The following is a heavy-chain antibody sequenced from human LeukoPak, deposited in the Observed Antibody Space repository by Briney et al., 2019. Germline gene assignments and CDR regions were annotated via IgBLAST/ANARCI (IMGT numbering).Heavy chain of an antibody. CDR2: IDGSGGTT. CDR3: AKAHCSSTSCSRADN. CDR1: GFTFTRNA. J-gene: IGHJ4*02. V-gene: IGHV3-23*01. Sequence: GGSLRLSCAASGFTFTRNAMAWVRQAPGKGLEWVSAIDGSGGTTFYADSVKGRVTVSRVQSTNTVYLQMNSLRADDTAVYYCAKAHCSSTSCSRADNWGQGTLVTVSS. D-gene: IGHD2-2*01.